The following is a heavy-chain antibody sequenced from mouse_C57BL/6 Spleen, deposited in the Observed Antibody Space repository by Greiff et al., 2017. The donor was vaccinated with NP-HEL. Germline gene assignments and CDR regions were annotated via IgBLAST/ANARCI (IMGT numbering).Heavy chain of an antibody. CDR2: IYPGSGNT. V-gene: IGHV1-76*01. CDR1: GYTFTDYY. CDR3: ARNWDGYYYAMDY. Sequence: VQLQQSGAELVRPGASVKLSCKASGYTFTDYYINWVKQRPGQGLEWIARIYPGSGNTYYNEKFKGKATLTAEKSSSTAYMQLSSLTSEDSAVYFCARNWDGYYYAMDYWGQGTSVTVSS. D-gene: IGHD4-1*01. J-gene: IGHJ4*01.